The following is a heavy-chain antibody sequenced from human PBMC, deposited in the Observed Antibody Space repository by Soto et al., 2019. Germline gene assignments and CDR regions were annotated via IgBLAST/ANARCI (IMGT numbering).Heavy chain of an antibody. CDR1: GGSISSGGYY. Sequence: QVQLRESGPGLVKPSQTLSLTCTVSGGSISSGGYYWSWIRQHPGKGLGWIGYIYYSGSTYYNPSLKSRVTMSVHTSKNQFSLKLSSVTAAATAVYYCARGPQTYYYDSSGSNWFDPWGQGTLVTVSS. CDR3: ARGPQTYYYDSSGSNWFDP. CDR2: IYYSGST. V-gene: IGHV4-31*03. J-gene: IGHJ5*02. D-gene: IGHD3-22*01.